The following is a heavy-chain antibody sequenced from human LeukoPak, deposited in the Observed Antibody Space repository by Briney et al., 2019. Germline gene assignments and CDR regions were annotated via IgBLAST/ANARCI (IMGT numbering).Heavy chain of an antibody. V-gene: IGHV4-31*03. Sequence: PSETLSLTCTVSGGSIYSGGYCWSWIRQHPGKGLEWIGYIYYTGSTYYNPSLKSRVAISVDTSKNQFSLILSSVTAADMAVYYCARNADGSGNLLPFYFDYWGPGTLVTISS. J-gene: IGHJ4*02. CDR2: IYYTGST. CDR1: GGSIYSGGYC. CDR3: ARNADGSGNLLPFYFDY. D-gene: IGHD3-10*01.